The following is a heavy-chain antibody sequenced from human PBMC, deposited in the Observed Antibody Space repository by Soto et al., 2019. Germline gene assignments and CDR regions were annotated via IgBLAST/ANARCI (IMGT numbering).Heavy chain of an antibody. CDR3: ARVGTVTTPGYFQH. CDR1: GFTFSSYA. Sequence: VQLVESGGGLVQPGGSLRLSCAASGFTFSSYAMHWVRQAPGKGLEYVSAISSNGGSTYYANSVKGRFTISRDNSKNTLYLQMGSLRAEDMAVYYCARVGTVTTPGYFQHWGQGTLVTVSS. D-gene: IGHD4-17*01. V-gene: IGHV3-64*01. J-gene: IGHJ1*01. CDR2: ISSNGGST.